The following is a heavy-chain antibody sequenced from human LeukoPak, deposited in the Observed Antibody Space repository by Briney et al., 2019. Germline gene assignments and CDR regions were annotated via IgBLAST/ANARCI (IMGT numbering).Heavy chain of an antibody. CDR3: ARGQSPLGYYYMDV. V-gene: IGHV3-74*01. CDR1: GFTFSSYW. Sequence: GGSLRLSCAASGFTFSSYWMHWVRQAPGKGLVWVSLINTDGSSTTYADSVQGRFTISRDNAKNTLYLQMNSLRAEDTAVYYCARGQSPLGYYYMDVWGKRPTVTVSS. J-gene: IGHJ6*03. CDR2: INTDGSST.